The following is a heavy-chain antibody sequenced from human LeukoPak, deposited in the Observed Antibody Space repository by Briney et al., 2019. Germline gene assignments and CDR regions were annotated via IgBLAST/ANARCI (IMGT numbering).Heavy chain of an antibody. CDR2: MNPNSGNT. Sequence: ASLKVSSTASGYTFTSYDINWVRHATGQGLEWIGWMNPNSGNTGYAHKFEGRVTMTRNTSISTAYMELSSLRSEDTPVYYCARPQPSYCSSTSCPQTSYGMDVWGQGTTVTVSS. D-gene: IGHD2-2*01. V-gene: IGHV1-8*01. CDR1: GYTFTSYD. J-gene: IGHJ6*02. CDR3: ARPQPSYCSSTSCPQTSYGMDV.